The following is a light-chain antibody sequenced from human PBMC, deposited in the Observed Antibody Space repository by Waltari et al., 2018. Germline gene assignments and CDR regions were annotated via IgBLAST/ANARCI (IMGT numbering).Light chain of an antibody. V-gene: IGKV3-15*01. Sequence: EIAMTQSPATLSVSPGERVTLSCRASQSVNNKLAWYQQKPGQAPRLLIYDASTRATGIPTSFSGSGSGTEFTITISSLQSEDFAVYYCQQYSDWPLTFGGGTKVEIK. CDR3: QQYSDWPLT. CDR1: QSVNNK. CDR2: DAS. J-gene: IGKJ4*01.